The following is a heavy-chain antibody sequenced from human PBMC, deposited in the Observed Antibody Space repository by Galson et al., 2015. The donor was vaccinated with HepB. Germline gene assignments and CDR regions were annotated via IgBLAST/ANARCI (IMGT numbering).Heavy chain of an antibody. D-gene: IGHD2-2*01. CDR2: INPSDGST. Sequence: SVKVSCKASGYTFTDQYIHWVRQAPGHGLERTGLINPSDGSTSYVETFQGRVTMTRDTSTSTVYMELSSLRSKDTAVYYCTRGLGYCSSTSCRDYWGQGTLVTVSS. CDR3: TRGLGYCSSTSCRDY. V-gene: IGHV1-46*01. J-gene: IGHJ4*02. CDR1: GYTFTDQY.